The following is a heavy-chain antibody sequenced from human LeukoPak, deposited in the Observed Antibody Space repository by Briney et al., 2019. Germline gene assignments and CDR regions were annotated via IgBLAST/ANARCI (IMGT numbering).Heavy chain of an antibody. CDR1: GGSISSSNYY. Sequence: SETLSLTCTVSGGSISSSNYYWGWIRQPPGKGLEWIGSIFYSGSTYYNPSLKSRVTISVDTSKSQFSVKLSSVTAADTAVYYCARAVAGTRAFDYWGQGTLVTVSS. D-gene: IGHD6-19*01. J-gene: IGHJ4*02. V-gene: IGHV4-39*07. CDR3: ARAVAGTRAFDY. CDR2: IFYSGST.